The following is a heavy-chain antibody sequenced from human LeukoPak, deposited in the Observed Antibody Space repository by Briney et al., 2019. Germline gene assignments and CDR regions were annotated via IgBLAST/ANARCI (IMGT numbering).Heavy chain of an antibody. J-gene: IGHJ6*02. CDR3: ARSYSSSGYYYYGMDV. D-gene: IGHD6-6*01. V-gene: IGHV4-59*01. Sequence: PSETLSLTCSVSGGSISTYYWSWIRQPPGKGLEWVGYMYYSGSTSYDPSLKSRVSISIDTSKNQVSLKLISVTAADTAVYYCARSYSSSGYYYYGMDVWGQGTMVTVSS. CDR2: MYYSGST. CDR1: GGSISTYY.